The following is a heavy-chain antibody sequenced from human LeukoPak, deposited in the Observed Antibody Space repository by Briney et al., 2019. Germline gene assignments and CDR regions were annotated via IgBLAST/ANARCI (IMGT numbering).Heavy chain of an antibody. Sequence: ASVKVSSKASGYSFTTYDVNWVRQATGQGLEWMGWMNPDSGNTGYAQKFQGRVTMTRNSSISTAYMELSSLTSEDTAVYYCARGKRFGELLYGWGQGTLVTVSS. J-gene: IGHJ4*02. CDR3: ARGKRFGELLYG. V-gene: IGHV1-8*01. CDR1: GYSFTTYD. D-gene: IGHD3-10*01. CDR2: MNPDSGNT.